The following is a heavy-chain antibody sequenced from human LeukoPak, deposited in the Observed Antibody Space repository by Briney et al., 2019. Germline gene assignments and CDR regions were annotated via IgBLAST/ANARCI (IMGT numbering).Heavy chain of an antibody. V-gene: IGHV1-18*01. CDR3: ARDSPYYDTSGYGGGSAFDM. Sequence: ASVKVSCKASGYTFTSHGISWVRQAPGQGLEWMGWISAFNGNTNYAQKLQGRVTMTTDTSTSTAYMELRSLRFDDTAVYYCARDSPYYDTSGYGGGSAFDMWGQGTMVTVSS. CDR2: ISAFNGNT. CDR1: GYTFTSHG. J-gene: IGHJ3*02. D-gene: IGHD3-22*01.